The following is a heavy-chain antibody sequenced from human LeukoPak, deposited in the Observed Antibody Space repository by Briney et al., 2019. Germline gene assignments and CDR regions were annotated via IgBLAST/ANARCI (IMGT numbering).Heavy chain of an antibody. CDR3: ARFDADAFDI. J-gene: IGHJ3*02. V-gene: IGHV3-7*01. CDR2: IKQDGSEK. Sequence: GGSLRLSCVASGFTFSRAWMNWVRQAPGKGLEWVANIKQDGSEKYYVDSVKGRFTISRDNAKNSLYLQMNSLRAEDTAVYYCARFDADAFDIWGQGTMVTVSS. CDR1: GFTFSRAW.